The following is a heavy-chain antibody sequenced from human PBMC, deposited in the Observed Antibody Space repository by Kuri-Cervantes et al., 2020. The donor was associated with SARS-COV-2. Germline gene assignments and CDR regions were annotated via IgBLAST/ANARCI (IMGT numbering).Heavy chain of an antibody. V-gene: IGHV4-39*07. CDR1: GGSISSSSYY. CDR3: ASLGGGSGSAVASDY. J-gene: IGHJ4*02. Sequence: GSLRLSCTVSGGSISSSSYYWGWIRQPPGKGLEWIGEINHSGSTNYNPSLKSRVTVSVDTSKNQFSLKLSSVTAADTAVYYCASLGGGSGSAVASDYWGQGTLVTVSS. D-gene: IGHD3-10*01. CDR2: INHSGST.